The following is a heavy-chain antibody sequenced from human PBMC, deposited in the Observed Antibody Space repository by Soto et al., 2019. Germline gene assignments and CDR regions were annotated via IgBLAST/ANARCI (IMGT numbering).Heavy chain of an antibody. V-gene: IGHV4-34*01. CDR3: ARRGHVYCSSTSCYQNNYYYYYMDV. CDR1: GGSFSGYY. J-gene: IGHJ6*03. Sequence: SETLSLTCAVYGGSFSGYYWSWIRQPPGKGLEWIGEINHSGSTNYNPSLKSRVTISVDTSKNQFSLKLSSVTAADTAVYYCARRGHVYCSSTSCYQNNYYYYYMDVWGKGTTVTVSS. CDR2: INHSGST. D-gene: IGHD2-2*01.